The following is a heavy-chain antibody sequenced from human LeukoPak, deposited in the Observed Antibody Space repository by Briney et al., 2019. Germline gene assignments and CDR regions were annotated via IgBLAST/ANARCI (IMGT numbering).Heavy chain of an antibody. D-gene: IGHD6-13*01. V-gene: IGHV3-11*01. CDR2: ISSSGSTV. Sequence: PGESLRLSCAASGFTFSDYYMSWIRQAPGKGLEWVSYISSSGSTVYYAGSVKGRFTISRDNAQNSLYLQMSSLRTEDTAVYYCAREHSSSWADYWGPGTLVTVSS. J-gene: IGHJ4*02. CDR1: GFTFSDYY. CDR3: AREHSSSWADY.